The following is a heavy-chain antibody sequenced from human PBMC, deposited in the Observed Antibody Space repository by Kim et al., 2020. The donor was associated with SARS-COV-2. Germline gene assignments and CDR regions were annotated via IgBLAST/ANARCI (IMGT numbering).Heavy chain of an antibody. J-gene: IGHJ4*02. V-gene: IGHV4-34*01. D-gene: IGHD3-10*01. CDR1: GGSFSGYY. CDR3: ARVGVGRAVRLVRGVLDY. Sequence: SETLSLTCAVYGGSFSGYYWSWIRQPPGKGLEWIGEINHSGSTNYNPSLKSRVTISVDTSKNQFSLKLSSVTAADTAVYYCARVGVGRAVRLVRGVLDYWGQGTLVTVSS. CDR2: INHSGST.